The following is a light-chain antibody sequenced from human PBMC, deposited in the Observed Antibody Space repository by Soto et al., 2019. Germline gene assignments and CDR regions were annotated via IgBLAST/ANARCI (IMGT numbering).Light chain of an antibody. CDR2: GAS. V-gene: IGKV3-20*01. CDR3: QQFGSSSWT. J-gene: IGKJ1*01. Sequence: ESVLTQSPGTLSLSPGEKATLSCRASQSVSSSYLAWYQQKPGQAPRLLIYGASSRATGIPDRFSGSGSGRDFTLTVSRLEPEDLAVYFCQQFGSSSWTFGQGTKVEI. CDR1: QSVSSSY.